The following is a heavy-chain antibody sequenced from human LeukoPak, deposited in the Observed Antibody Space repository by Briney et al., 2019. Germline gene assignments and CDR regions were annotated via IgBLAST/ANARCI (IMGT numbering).Heavy chain of an antibody. CDR1: GGSISSGSYY. CDR2: IYYSGST. D-gene: IGHD6-13*01. V-gene: IGHV4-61*01. J-gene: IGHJ5*02. Sequence: NPSETLSLTCTVSGGSISSGSYYWSWIRQPPGKGLEWIGYIYYSGSTNYNPSLKSRVTISVDTSKNQFSLKLSSVTAADTAVYYCARVDRVGGIAAAGTWGQGTLVTVSS. CDR3: ARVDRVGGIAAAGT.